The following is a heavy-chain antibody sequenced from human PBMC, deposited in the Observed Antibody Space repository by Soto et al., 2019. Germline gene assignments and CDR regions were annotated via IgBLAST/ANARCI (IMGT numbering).Heavy chain of an antibody. CDR1: GFTFSSYA. CDR2: ISYDGSNK. D-gene: IGHD2-2*01. V-gene: IGHV3-30-3*01. CDR3: ASSYCSSTSCYPHYYYYGMDV. J-gene: IGHJ6*02. Sequence: PGGSLRLSCAASGFTFSSYAMHWVRQAPGKGLEWVAVISYDGSNKYYADSVKGRFTISRDNSKNTLYLQMNSLRAEDTAVYYCASSYCSSTSCYPHYYYYGMDVWGQGTTVTGSS.